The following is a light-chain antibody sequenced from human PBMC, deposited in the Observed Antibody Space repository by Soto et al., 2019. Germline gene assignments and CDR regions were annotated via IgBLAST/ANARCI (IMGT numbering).Light chain of an antibody. Sequence: DIQMTQSPSTLSATAGDRAPITCRASQSISSWLAWYQQKPGKAPKLLIYDASNLESGVPSRFSGSGSGTEFTLTISNLQPDDIATYYCQQYENYWAFGQGTKVDIK. CDR1: QSISSW. CDR2: DAS. J-gene: IGKJ1*01. CDR3: QQYENYWA. V-gene: IGKV1-5*01.